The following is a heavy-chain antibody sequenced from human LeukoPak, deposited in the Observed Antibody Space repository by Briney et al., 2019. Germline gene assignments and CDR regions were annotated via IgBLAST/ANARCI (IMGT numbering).Heavy chain of an antibody. CDR2: IYTSGST. J-gene: IGHJ4*02. Sequence: PSQTLSLTCTVSGGSISSGSYYWSWIRQPAGKGLEWIGRIYTSGSTNYNPSLKSRVTISVDTSKNQFSLKLSSVTAADTAVYYCARDGIDCSSTSCYSDWGQGTLVTVSS. V-gene: IGHV4-61*02. CDR3: ARDGIDCSSTSCYSD. D-gene: IGHD2-2*02. CDR1: GGSISSGSYY.